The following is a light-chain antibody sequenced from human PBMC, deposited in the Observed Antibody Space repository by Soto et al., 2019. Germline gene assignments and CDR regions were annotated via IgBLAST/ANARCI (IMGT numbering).Light chain of an antibody. CDR1: QSVSSR. CDR2: GAS. Sequence: EIVLTQSPGTLSLSPGERATLSCRASQSVSSRLAWYQQRPGQAPRLLISGASSRATGIPDRFSGSGSGTDFTLTISRLEPEDFAVYYCQHYHSWPLTFGGGTKVDIK. J-gene: IGKJ4*01. CDR3: QHYHSWPLT. V-gene: IGKV3-20*01.